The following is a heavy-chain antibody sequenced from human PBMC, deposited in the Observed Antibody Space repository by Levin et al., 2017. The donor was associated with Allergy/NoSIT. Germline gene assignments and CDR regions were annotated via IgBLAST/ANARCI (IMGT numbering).Heavy chain of an antibody. CDR3: ARSHWKPSQFDY. D-gene: IGHD1-1*01. CDR1: GFTVSSHY. J-gene: IGHJ4*02. CDR2: IYSGGNT. V-gene: IGHV3-53*01. Sequence: GESLKISCAASGFTVSSHYMSWVRQAPGKGLEWVSVIYSGGNTYYADSVKGRFTISRDNSKNTLYLQMNSLRAEDTAVYYCARSHWKPSQFDYWGQGTLVTVSS.